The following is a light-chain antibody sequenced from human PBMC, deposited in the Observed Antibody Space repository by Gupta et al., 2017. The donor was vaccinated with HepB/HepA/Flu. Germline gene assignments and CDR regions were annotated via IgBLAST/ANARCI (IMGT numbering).Light chain of an antibody. Sequence: EIVLTQSPGTLSLSPGERATLSCRASHSVSTRYLAGFQQRPGQVPRLIIYGASSRATGLPDRFSGGGSETDFTLTISRLEPEEFAVYYCQQYGSLPLTFGGGTKVEIK. J-gene: IGKJ4*01. CDR3: QQYGSLPLT. CDR1: HSVSTRY. V-gene: IGKV3-20*01. CDR2: GAS.